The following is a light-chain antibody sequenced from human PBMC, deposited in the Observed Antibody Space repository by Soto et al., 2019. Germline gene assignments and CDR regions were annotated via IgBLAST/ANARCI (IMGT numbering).Light chain of an antibody. V-gene: IGKV3-11*01. CDR1: QNINSY. CDR3: HQRQYWPPIT. Sequence: EIVLTQSPATLSLSPGERATLSCRASQNINSYLAWYQQKPGQAPRLLISDASNRATGIPARFSGSGSGTDFTLTISSLEPEDFAVYYCHQRQYWPPITFGQGTRLEIK. J-gene: IGKJ5*01. CDR2: DAS.